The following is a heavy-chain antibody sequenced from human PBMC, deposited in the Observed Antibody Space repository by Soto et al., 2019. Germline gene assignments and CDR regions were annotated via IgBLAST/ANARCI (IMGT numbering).Heavy chain of an antibody. CDR3: AKDPYSSGWYGTNFDY. Sequence: GGSLRLSCAASGFTFSSYAMSWVRQAPGKGLEWVSAISGSGGSTYYADSVKGRFTISRDNSKNTLYLQMNSLRAEDTAVYYCAKDPYSSGWYGTNFDYWGQGTLVTVSS. CDR1: GFTFSSYA. D-gene: IGHD6-19*01. V-gene: IGHV3-23*01. CDR2: ISGSGGST. J-gene: IGHJ4*02.